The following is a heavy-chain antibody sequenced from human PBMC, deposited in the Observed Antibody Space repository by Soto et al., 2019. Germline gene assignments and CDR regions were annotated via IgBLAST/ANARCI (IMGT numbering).Heavy chain of an antibody. CDR1: WYTFTSYA. V-gene: IGHV1-3*01. CDR2: INAGNGNT. Sequence: ASVKVSCKASWYTFTSYAMHLVRQAPGQRLEWMGWINAGNGNTKYSQKFQGRVTITRDTSASTAYMELSSLRSEDTAVYYCARADSSSWYYFDYWGQGTLVTVSS. D-gene: IGHD6-13*01. CDR3: ARADSSSWYYFDY. J-gene: IGHJ4*02.